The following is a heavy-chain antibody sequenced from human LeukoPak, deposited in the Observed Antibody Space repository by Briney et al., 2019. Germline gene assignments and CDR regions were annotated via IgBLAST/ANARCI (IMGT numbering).Heavy chain of an antibody. CDR1: GFTFNSYG. J-gene: IGHJ4*02. D-gene: IGHD5-24*01. CDR3: AKDRDGYNRAFDY. CDR2: ISHDGSNK. Sequence: GGSLRLSCAASGFTFNSYGMHWVRQAPGKGLEWVAVISHDGSNKYYADSVKGRFTISRDNSKNTLYLQMNSLRAEDTAVYYCAKDRDGYNRAFDYWGQGTLVTVSS. V-gene: IGHV3-30*18.